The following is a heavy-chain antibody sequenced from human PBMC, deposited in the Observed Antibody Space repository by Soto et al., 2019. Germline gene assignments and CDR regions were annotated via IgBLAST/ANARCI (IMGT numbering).Heavy chain of an antibody. CDR1: GFTFSSYW. CDR2: INSDGSST. Sequence: GGSLRLSCAASGFTFSSYWMHWVRQAPGKGLVWVSRINSDGSSTSYADSVKGRFTISRDNAKDTLYLQMNSLRAEDTAVYYCARDRSGWRNEIDYWGQGTLVTVSS. V-gene: IGHV3-74*01. CDR3: ARDRSGWRNEIDY. D-gene: IGHD6-19*01. J-gene: IGHJ4*02.